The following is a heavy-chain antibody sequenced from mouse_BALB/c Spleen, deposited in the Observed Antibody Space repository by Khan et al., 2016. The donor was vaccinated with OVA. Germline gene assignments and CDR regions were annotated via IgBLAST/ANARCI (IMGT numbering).Heavy chain of an antibody. CDR3: ARSLYYSDSYAMDY. CDR1: GYSITSDFA. CDR2: ISSTGST. Sequence: EVKLEESGPGLVKPSQSLSLTCTVTGYSITSDFAWNWIRQFPGNKLEWMGYISSTGSTSYSPSLKSRFSITRDKSKNQFFLHLNSVTTEDTATYYCARSLYYSDSYAMDYWGQGTSVTVSS. V-gene: IGHV3-2*02. J-gene: IGHJ4*01. D-gene: IGHD2-13*01.